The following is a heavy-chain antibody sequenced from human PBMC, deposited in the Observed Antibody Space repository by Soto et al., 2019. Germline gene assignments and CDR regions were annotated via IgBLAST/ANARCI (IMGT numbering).Heavy chain of an antibody. V-gene: IGHV3-23*01. Sequence: PGGSLRLSCAASGFTFSSYAMSWVRQAPGKGLEWVSEISGSGGSTYYADSVKGRFTISRDNSKNTLYVQMNSLSAEDTAVYYCAKRDNYYGSPFDYWGQGTLVTVSS. CDR3: AKRDNYYGSPFDY. CDR1: GFTFSSYA. D-gene: IGHD3-10*01. CDR2: ISGSGGST. J-gene: IGHJ4*02.